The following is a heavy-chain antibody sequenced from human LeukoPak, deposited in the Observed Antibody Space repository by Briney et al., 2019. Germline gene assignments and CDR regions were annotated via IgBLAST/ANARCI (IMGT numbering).Heavy chain of an antibody. D-gene: IGHD6-13*01. CDR1: GFTFSSYS. CDR2: ISSSSSYI. CDR3: ARKARIAAAGTDYYYYYMDV. V-gene: IGHV3-21*01. J-gene: IGHJ6*03. Sequence: GSLRLSCAASGFTFSSYSMNWVRQAPGKGLEWVSSISSSSSYIYYADSVKGRFTISRDNAKNSLYLQMNSLRAEDTAVYYCARKARIAAAGTDYYYYYMDVWGKGTTATVSS.